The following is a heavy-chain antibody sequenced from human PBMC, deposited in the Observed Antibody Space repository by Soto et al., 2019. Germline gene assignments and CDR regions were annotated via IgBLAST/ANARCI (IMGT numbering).Heavy chain of an antibody. Sequence: GASVKVSCKASGYTFTSYAMNWVRQAPGQGLEWMGWINTNTGNPTYAQGFTGRFVFSLDTSVSTAYLQICSLKAEDTAVYYCARSAAMIVVAANWFDPWGQGTLVTVSS. CDR2: INTNTGNP. J-gene: IGHJ5*02. V-gene: IGHV7-4-1*01. CDR3: ARSAAMIVVAANWFDP. D-gene: IGHD3-22*01. CDR1: GYTFTSYA.